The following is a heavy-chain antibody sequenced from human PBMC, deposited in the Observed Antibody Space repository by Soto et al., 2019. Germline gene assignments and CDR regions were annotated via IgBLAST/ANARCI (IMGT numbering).Heavy chain of an antibody. CDR3: ARHARYYDILTGYSTLSWFDP. J-gene: IGHJ5*02. CDR1: GGSISSYY. D-gene: IGHD3-9*01. Sequence: SETLSLTCTVSGGSISSYYWSWIRQPPGKGLEWIGYIYNSGSTNYNPSLKSRVTISVDTSKNQFSLKLSSVTAADTAVYYCARHARYYDILTGYSTLSWFDPWGQGTLVTVSS. V-gene: IGHV4-59*08. CDR2: IYNSGST.